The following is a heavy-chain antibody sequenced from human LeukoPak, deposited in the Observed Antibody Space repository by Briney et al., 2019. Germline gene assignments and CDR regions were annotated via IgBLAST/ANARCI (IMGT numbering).Heavy chain of an antibody. Sequence: ASVTVSCTASGYTFTSYYMHWVRQATGQGLEWMGWMNPNSGNTGYAQRFQGRVTLTRNTSITTAYMELSSLRSEDTAVYYCARSKGRDAYYFDYWGQGTLVTVSS. CDR1: GYTFTSYY. J-gene: IGHJ4*02. CDR3: ARSKGRDAYYFDY. V-gene: IGHV1-8*02. D-gene: IGHD5-24*01. CDR2: MNPNSGNT.